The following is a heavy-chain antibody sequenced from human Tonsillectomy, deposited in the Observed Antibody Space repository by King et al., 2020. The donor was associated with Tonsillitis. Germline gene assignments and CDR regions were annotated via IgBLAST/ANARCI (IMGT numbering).Heavy chain of an antibody. CDR3: AKRENYGDYRVDGMDV. CDR1: GFTFSSYA. CDR2: IYSGGSST. D-gene: IGHD4-17*01. Sequence: QLVQSGGGLVQPGGSLRLSCAASGFTFSSYAMSWVRQAPGKGLEWVSVIYSGGSSTYYADSVKGRFTISRDNSKNTLYLQMNSLRAEDTAVYYCAKRENYGDYRVDGMDVWGQRTTVTVSS. J-gene: IGHJ6*02. V-gene: IGHV3-23*03.